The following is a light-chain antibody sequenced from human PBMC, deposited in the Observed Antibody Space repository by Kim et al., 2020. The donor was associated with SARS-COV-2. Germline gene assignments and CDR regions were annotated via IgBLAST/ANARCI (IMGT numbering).Light chain of an antibody. CDR2: DAS. J-gene: IGKJ3*01. CDR3: QERSTWPPQFT. V-gene: IGKV3-11*01. CDR1: QSVSSY. Sequence: EIVLTQSPVTLSLSPGERATLSCRASQSVSSYLAWYQQKPGQAPRLLIYDASKRATGIPARFSGSGSGTDFTLTISSLEPEDFAVYYCQERSTWPPQFTFGPGTKVDIK.